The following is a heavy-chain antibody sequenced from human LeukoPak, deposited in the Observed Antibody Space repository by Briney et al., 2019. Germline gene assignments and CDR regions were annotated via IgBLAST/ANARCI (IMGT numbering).Heavy chain of an antibody. Sequence: SETLSLTCTVSGGSISSYYWSWIRQPAGKGLEWIGRIYTSGSTNYNPSLKSRVTISVDRSKNQFSLKLSSVTAADTAVYYCARSRWGSSSGYYYYYYMDVWGKGTTVTVSS. V-gene: IGHV4-4*07. CDR3: ARSRWGSSSGYYYYYYMDV. CDR1: GGSISSYY. J-gene: IGHJ6*03. CDR2: IYTSGST. D-gene: IGHD6-13*01.